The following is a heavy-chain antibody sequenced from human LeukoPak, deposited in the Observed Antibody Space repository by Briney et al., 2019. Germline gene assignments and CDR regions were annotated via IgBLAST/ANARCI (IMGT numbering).Heavy chain of an antibody. CDR1: GFTFSSYA. D-gene: IGHD3-22*01. CDR3: ARGDPYYYDSSGYRSWDY. Sequence: GRSLRLSCAASGFTFSSYAMSWVRQAPGKGLEWVSAISGSGGSTYYADSVKGRFTISRDNSKNTLYLQMNSLRAEDTAVYYCARGDPYYYDSSGYRSWDYWGQGTLVTVSS. V-gene: IGHV3-23*01. J-gene: IGHJ4*02. CDR2: ISGSGGST.